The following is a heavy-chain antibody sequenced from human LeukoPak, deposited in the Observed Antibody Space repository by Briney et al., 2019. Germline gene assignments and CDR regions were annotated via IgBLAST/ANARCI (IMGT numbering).Heavy chain of an antibody. CDR3: AKGDCASGSCYFDD. CDR1: GFTVSSNY. V-gene: IGHV3-23*01. CDR2: LSDTGDSR. J-gene: IGHJ4*02. Sequence: PGGSLRLSCAASGFTVSSNYMSWVRQAPGKGLEWVSSLSDTGDSRHYADSVKGRFTISRDSARSALYLQMNSLRAEDTAVYYCAKGDCASGSCYFDDWGQGSQVTVSS. D-gene: IGHD2-8*01.